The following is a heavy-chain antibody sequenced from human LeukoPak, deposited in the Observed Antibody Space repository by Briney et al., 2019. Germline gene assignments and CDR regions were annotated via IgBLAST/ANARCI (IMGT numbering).Heavy chain of an antibody. D-gene: IGHD3-16*01. CDR1: GFTFSSYS. CDR2: ISSSSSYI. V-gene: IGHV3-21*01. CDR3: ARDLSDYVWGTPPGY. Sequence: GGSLRLSCAASGFTFSSYSMNWVRQAPGKGLEWVSSISSSSSYIYYADSVKGRFTISRDNAKNSLYLQMNSLGAEDTAVYYCARDLSDYVWGTPPGYWGQGTLVTVSS. J-gene: IGHJ4*02.